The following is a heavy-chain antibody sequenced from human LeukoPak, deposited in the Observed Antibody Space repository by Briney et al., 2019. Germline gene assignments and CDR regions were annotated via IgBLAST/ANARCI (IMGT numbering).Heavy chain of an antibody. V-gene: IGHV3-7*01. Sequence: GGSLRLSCAASGLTFSSYSMNWVRQAPGKGLEWVANIKQDGSEKYYVDSVKGRFTISRDNAKNSLYLQMNSLRAEDTAVYYCARDQGTDFWSGFDYWGQGTLVTVSS. CDR3: ARDQGTDFWSGFDY. CDR2: IKQDGSEK. J-gene: IGHJ4*02. D-gene: IGHD3-3*01. CDR1: GLTFSSYS.